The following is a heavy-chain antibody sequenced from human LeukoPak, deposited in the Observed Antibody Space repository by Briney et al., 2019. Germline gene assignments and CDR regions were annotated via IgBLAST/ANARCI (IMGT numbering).Heavy chain of an antibody. CDR3: AKGGGYFQN. Sequence: GGSLRLSCAASGFTFSSYAMSWVRQAPGKGLEWVSTISGNGGTTYYADSVKGRFTISIDISENTLYLQMNSLRAEDTALYYCAKGGGYFQNWGQGTLVTVSS. J-gene: IGHJ1*01. V-gene: IGHV3-23*01. D-gene: IGHD3-16*01. CDR1: GFTFSSYA. CDR2: ISGNGGTT.